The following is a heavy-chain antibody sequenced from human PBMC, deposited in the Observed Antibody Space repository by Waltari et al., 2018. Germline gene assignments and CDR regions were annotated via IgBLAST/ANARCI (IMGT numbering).Heavy chain of an antibody. J-gene: IGHJ5*02. D-gene: IGHD1-1*01. CDR3: ARAPNKNWKTTGNWFDP. Sequence: QVQLQQWGAGLLKPSETLSLTCAVYGGSFSGYYWSWIRQPPGKGLEWIGEINHSGSTNYNPSLKSRVTISVDTSKNQFSLKLSSVTAADTAMYYCARAPNKNWKTTGNWFDPWGQGTLVTVSS. V-gene: IGHV4-34*01. CDR1: GGSFSGYY. CDR2: INHSGST.